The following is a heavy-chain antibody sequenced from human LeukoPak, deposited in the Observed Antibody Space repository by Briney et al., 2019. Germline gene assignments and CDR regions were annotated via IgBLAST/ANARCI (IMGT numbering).Heavy chain of an antibody. D-gene: IGHD2-21*01. CDR2: IKQDGSEK. CDR3: ARKYSPYYYMDV. Sequence: GGSLRLSCAASGFTFSSYWMSWVRQAPGQGLKWVANIKQDGSEKYYVDSVKGRFTISRDNAKNSLYLQMNSLRAEDTAVYYCARKYSPYYYMDVWGKGTTVTVSS. J-gene: IGHJ6*03. V-gene: IGHV3-7*01. CDR1: GFTFSSYW.